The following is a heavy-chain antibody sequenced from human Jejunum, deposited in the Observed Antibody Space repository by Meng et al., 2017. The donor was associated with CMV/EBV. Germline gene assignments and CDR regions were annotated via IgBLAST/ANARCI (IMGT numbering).Heavy chain of an antibody. CDR2: DNTDGNEK. J-gene: IGHJ4*02. Sequence: LTFSAEWMEGVRKAAGKGVRGGERDNTDGNEKDDAEKVKGRLYISRDNADNTLYLQMNDLRVEDTAIYYCTTLDWAIYSATRTFDHWGQGALVTVSS. CDR1: LTFSAEW. CDR3: TTLDWAIYSATRTFDH. V-gene: IGHV3-74*01. D-gene: IGHD3/OR15-3a*01.